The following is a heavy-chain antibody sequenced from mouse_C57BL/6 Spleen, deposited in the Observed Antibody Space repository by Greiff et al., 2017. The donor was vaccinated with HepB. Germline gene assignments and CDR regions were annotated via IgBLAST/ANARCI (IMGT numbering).Heavy chain of an antibody. CDR2: IRSKSNNYAT. J-gene: IGHJ4*01. CDR3: VRQISYAMDY. CDR1: GFSFNTYA. Sequence: GGGLVQPKGSLKLSCAASGFSFNTYAMNWVRQAPGKGLEWVARIRSKSNNYATYYADSVKDRFTISRDDSESMLYLQMNNLKTEDTAMYYCVRQISYAMDYWGQGTSVTVSS. V-gene: IGHV10-1*01.